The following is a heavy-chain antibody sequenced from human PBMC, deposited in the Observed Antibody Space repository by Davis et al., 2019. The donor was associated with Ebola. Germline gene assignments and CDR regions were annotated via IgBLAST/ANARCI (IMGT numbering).Heavy chain of an antibody. CDR2: IKQDGSEK. CDR1: GFTFSSYW. CDR3: ARGTLRFLEWLSQLDAFDI. Sequence: GESLKISCAASGFTFSSYWMSWVRQAPGKGLEWVANIKQDGSEKYYVDSVKGRFTISRDNAKNSLYLQMNSLRAEDTAVYYCARGTLRFLEWLSQLDAFDIWGQGTMVTVSS. D-gene: IGHD3-3*01. J-gene: IGHJ3*02. V-gene: IGHV3-7*03.